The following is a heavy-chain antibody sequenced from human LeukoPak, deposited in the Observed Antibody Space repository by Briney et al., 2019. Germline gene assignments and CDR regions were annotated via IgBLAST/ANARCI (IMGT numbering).Heavy chain of an antibody. V-gene: IGHV1-2*02. D-gene: IGHD6-19*01. Sequence: ASVKVSCKASGYTFTGDYMHWVRQAPGQGLEWMGWINPNSGGTNYAQKFQGGVTMTRDTSISTAYMELSRLRSDDTAVYYCARDSSGWFLVYWGQGTLVTVSS. CDR1: GYTFTGDY. J-gene: IGHJ4*02. CDR3: ARDSSGWFLVY. CDR2: INPNSGGT.